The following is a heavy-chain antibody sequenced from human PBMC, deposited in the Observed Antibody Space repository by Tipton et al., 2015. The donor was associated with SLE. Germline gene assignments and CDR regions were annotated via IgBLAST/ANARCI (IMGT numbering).Heavy chain of an antibody. D-gene: IGHD3-3*01. CDR3: ARVPPGYYDFWSGYRDAFDL. V-gene: IGHV1-8*01. CDR1: GYTFTSYD. CDR2: MNPNSGNT. J-gene: IGHJ3*01. Sequence: QLVQSGPEVKKPGASVKVSCKASGYTFTSYDINWVRQATGQGLEWMGWMNPNSGNTGYAQKFQGRVTMTRNTSISTAYMELSSLRSEDTAVYYCARVPPGYYDFWSGYRDAFDLWGQGTMVTVSS.